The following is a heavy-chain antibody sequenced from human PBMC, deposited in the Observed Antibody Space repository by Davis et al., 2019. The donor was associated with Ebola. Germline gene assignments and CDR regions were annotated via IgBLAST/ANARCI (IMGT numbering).Heavy chain of an antibody. Sequence: SVKVSCKASGGTFSSYAISWVRQAPGQGLEWMGGIIPIFGTANYAQKFQGRVTITADESTSTAYMELSSLRSEDTAVYYCARTYYGDYEVGYYYYGMDVWGQGTTVTVSS. J-gene: IGHJ6*02. CDR2: IIPIFGTA. D-gene: IGHD4-17*01. CDR3: ARTYYGDYEVGYYYYGMDV. V-gene: IGHV1-69*13. CDR1: GGTFSSYA.